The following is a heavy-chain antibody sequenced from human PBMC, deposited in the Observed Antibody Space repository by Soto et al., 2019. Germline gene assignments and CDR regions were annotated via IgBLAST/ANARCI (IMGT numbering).Heavy chain of an antibody. J-gene: IGHJ4*02. V-gene: IGHV3-7*04. Sequence: EVQLVESGGGLVQPGGSLRLSCAASGFTFSSYWMSWVRQAPGKGLEWVANIKQDETEKYYVDSVKGRFTISRDNAKNSLYLQMNSRRAEDTAVYYCARLVSAAANDYWGQGTLVTVSS. CDR1: GFTFSSYW. D-gene: IGHD1-26*01. CDR3: ARLVSAAANDY. CDR2: IKQDETEK.